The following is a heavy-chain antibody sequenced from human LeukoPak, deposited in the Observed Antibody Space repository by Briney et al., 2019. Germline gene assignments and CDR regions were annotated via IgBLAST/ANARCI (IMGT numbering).Heavy chain of an antibody. Sequence: PGGSLRLSCAASGFTFSGSAMSWVRQAPGKGLEWVSAISGSGGSTYYADSVKGRFTISRDNSKNTLYLQMNSLRAEDTAVYYCAKDGHCSGGSCYLDYWGQGTLVTVSS. CDR3: AKDGHCSGGSCYLDY. CDR1: GFTFSGSA. D-gene: IGHD2-15*01. CDR2: ISGSGGST. V-gene: IGHV3-23*01. J-gene: IGHJ4*02.